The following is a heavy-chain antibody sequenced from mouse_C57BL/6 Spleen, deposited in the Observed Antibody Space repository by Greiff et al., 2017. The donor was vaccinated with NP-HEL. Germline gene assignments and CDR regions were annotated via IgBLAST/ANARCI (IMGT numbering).Heavy chain of an antibody. CDR2: IRSKSNNYAT. J-gene: IGHJ4*01. Sequence: EVQRVESGGGLVQPKGSLKLSCAASGFSFNTYAMNWVRQAPGKGLEWVARIRSKSNNYATYYADSVKDRFTISRDDSESMLYLQMNNLKTEDTAMYYCVRQGDIYDGYYAYAMDYWGQGTSVTVSS. V-gene: IGHV10-1*01. CDR3: VRQGDIYDGYYAYAMDY. D-gene: IGHD2-3*01. CDR1: GFSFNTYA.